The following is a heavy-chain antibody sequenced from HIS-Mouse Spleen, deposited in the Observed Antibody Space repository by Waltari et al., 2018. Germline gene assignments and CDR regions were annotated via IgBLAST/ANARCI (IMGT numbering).Heavy chain of an antibody. CDR2: IYYSGST. V-gene: IGHV4-39*07. J-gene: IGHJ2*01. CDR3: AREIPYSSSWYDWYFDL. Sequence: QLQLQESGPGLVKPSETLSLTCTVSGGSIRSISYYWGWIRHPPGKGVAWIGSIYYSGSTYYNPSLKSRVTISVDTSKNQFSLKLSSVTAADTAVYYCAREIPYSSSWYDWYFDLWGRGTLVTVSS. D-gene: IGHD6-13*01. CDR1: GGSIRSISYY.